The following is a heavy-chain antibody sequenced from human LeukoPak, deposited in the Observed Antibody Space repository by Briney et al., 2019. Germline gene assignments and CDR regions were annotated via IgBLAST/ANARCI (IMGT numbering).Heavy chain of an antibody. CDR3: ATRGYYYVSDY. J-gene: IGHJ4*02. CDR2: TNDSGSI. D-gene: IGHD3-22*01. CDR1: GGSFSGYY. V-gene: IGHV4-34*01. Sequence: SETLSLTCAVYGGSFSGYYWIWIRQSPGKGLEWIGETNDSGSINYNPSLKSRVTISVDASKNQFSLKLSSVTAADTAVYYCATRGYYYVSDYWGQGTLVTVSS.